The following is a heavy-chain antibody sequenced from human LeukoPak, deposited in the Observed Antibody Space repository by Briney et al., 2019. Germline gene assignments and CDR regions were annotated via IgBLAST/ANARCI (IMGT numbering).Heavy chain of an antibody. CDR2: ISSSSSYI. CDR3: ARRCSSTSCYSDY. Sequence: GGSLRLSCAASGFTFSSYSMNWVRQAPGKGLEWVSSISSSSSYIYYADSVKGRFTISRDNAKNSLYLQMNSLRAEDTAVYYCARRCSSTSCYSDYWGQGTLVTVSS. CDR1: GFTFSSYS. V-gene: IGHV3-21*01. J-gene: IGHJ4*02. D-gene: IGHD2-2*01.